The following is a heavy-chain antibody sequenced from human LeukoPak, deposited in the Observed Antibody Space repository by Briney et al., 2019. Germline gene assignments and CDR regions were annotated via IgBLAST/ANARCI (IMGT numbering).Heavy chain of an antibody. J-gene: IGHJ4*02. D-gene: IGHD3-3*01. V-gene: IGHV1-58*01. CDR1: GFTFTSSA. CDR2: IVVGSGNT. CDR3: AAGGPVGVLPRDY. Sequence: SVKVSCKASGFTFTSSAVQWVRQARGQRLEWIGWIVVGSGNTNYAQKFQERVTITRDMSTSTAYMELSSLRSEDTTVYYCAAGGPVGVLPRDYWGQGTLVTVSS.